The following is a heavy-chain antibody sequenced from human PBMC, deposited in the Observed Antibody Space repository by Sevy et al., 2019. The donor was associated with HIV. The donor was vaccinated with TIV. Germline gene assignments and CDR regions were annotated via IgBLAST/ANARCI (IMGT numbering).Heavy chain of an antibody. CDR2: ISAYNGNT. Sequence: ASVKVSCKASGYTFTSYGISWVRQAPGQGLEWMGWISAYNGNTNYALKLQGRVTMTTDTSTSTAYMELRSLRSDDTAVYYCARGGGGGSSSWYRSSGYGMDVWGQGTTVTVSS. J-gene: IGHJ6*02. V-gene: IGHV1-18*01. CDR3: ARGGGGGSSSWYRSSGYGMDV. CDR1: GYTFTSYG. D-gene: IGHD6-13*01.